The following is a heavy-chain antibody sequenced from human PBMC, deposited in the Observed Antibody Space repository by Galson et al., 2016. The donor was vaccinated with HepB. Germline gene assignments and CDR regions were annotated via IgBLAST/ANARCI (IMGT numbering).Heavy chain of an antibody. V-gene: IGHV3-23*01. CDR2: ISGSGRST. CDR3: ARGGGHGFFDY. J-gene: IGHJ4*02. Sequence: LRLSCAASGFTFSSYAMSWVRQAPGKGLELVSSISGSGRSTYYADSVKGRYAISRDNSKNTLNLQMNSLRGEDTAVYYRARGGGHGFFDYWGQGTLVTVSS. CDR1: GFTFSSYA. D-gene: IGHD3-10*01.